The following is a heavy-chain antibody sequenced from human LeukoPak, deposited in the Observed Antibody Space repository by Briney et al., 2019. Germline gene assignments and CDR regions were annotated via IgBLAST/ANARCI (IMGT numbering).Heavy chain of an antibody. CDR3: ARDATPRVRYFDSWHYYYYMDV. Sequence: PSETLSLTCTVSGGSISSYYWSWIRQPPGKGLEWIGYIHYSGSTNHNPSLKSRVTISVDTSKNQFSLKLSSVTAADTAVYYCARDATPRVRYFDSWHYYYYMDVWGKGTTVTVSS. V-gene: IGHV4-59*01. CDR1: GGSISSYY. D-gene: IGHD3-9*01. J-gene: IGHJ6*03. CDR2: IHYSGST.